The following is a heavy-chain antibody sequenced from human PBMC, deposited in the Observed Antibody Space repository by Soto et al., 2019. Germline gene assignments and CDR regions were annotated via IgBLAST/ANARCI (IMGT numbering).Heavy chain of an antibody. Sequence: GGSQRLSCAVPGGIFHGYGMHWVRQAPGKGLEWVAIIRFDGSNEEYADSVKGRFTISRDNSKNTLYLQMNTLGAEDTAVYYCARDGIGGTVFRGYLDYWGRGTVVTVSS. D-gene: IGHD1-7*01. CDR2: IRFDGSNE. V-gene: IGHV3-33*01. J-gene: IGHJ4*02. CDR1: GGIFHGYG. CDR3: ARDGIGGTVFRGYLDY.